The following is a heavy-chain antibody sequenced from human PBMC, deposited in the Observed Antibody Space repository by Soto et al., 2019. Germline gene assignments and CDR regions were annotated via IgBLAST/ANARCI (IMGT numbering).Heavy chain of an antibody. D-gene: IGHD6-6*01. CDR2: ISQSGNT. CDR1: SGSFSGCY. CDR3: ARAPTVIGSCQTRNDF. V-gene: IGHV4-34*01. J-gene: IGHJ4*02. Sequence: PLGTLSLPCSVDSGSFSGCYWRWIGQPPGEGREWIGEISQSGNTNYSPSLKRRVSISIDTSKKQFSLNLASVSAADTAVYYCARAPTVIGSCQTRNDFWGQGTMVTVYS.